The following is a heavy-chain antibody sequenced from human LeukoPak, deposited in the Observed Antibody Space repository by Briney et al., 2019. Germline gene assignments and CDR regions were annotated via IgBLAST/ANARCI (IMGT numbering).Heavy chain of an antibody. Sequence: GGSLRLSCAASRFVFSNYAMHWVRQAPGKGLDWVAVISYHGRDQFYADSVKGRFTISRDSSKDTLYLQMNSLRTEVTAVYYCVRQDCSGGSCYLDYWGQGTLVTVSS. V-gene: IGHV3-30*04. CDR2: ISYHGRDQ. CDR3: VRQDCSGGSCYLDY. CDR1: RFVFSNYA. J-gene: IGHJ4*02. D-gene: IGHD2-15*01.